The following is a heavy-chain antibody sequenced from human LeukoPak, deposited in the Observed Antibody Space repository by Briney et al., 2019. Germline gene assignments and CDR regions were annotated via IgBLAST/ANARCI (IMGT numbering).Heavy chain of an antibody. CDR3: ARRGYNYAYVFDY. CDR2: IYPGDSDT. Sequence: GESLKISCKGSGYSFTSYWIGWVRQMPGKGLEWMGIIYPGDSDTKYSPSFQGQVTISADKSISTAYLQWSSLKASDTAMHYCARRGYNYAYVFDYWGQGTLVTVSS. J-gene: IGHJ4*02. CDR1: GYSFTSYW. V-gene: IGHV5-51*01. D-gene: IGHD5-18*01.